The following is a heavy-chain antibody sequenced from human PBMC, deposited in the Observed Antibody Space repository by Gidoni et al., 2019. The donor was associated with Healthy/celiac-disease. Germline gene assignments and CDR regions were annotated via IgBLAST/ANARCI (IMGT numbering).Heavy chain of an antibody. Sequence: QVQLVGSGGGVVQPGRSLRLSCAASGFTFSSYAMHWVRQAPGKGLEWVAVISYDGSNKYYADSVKGRFTISRDNSKNTLYLQMNSLRAEDTAVYYCARDLYNWNYVVKYVFDYWGQGTLVTVSS. D-gene: IGHD1-7*01. CDR1: GFTFSSYA. V-gene: IGHV3-30-3*01. CDR3: ARDLYNWNYVVKYVFDY. J-gene: IGHJ4*02. CDR2: ISYDGSNK.